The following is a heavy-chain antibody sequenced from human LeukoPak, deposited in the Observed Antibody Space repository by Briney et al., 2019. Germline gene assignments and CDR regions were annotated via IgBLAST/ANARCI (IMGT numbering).Heavy chain of an antibody. J-gene: IGHJ4*02. Sequence: GESLRLSCAASGFTFDDYAMHWVRQAPGKGLEWVSGISWNSGSIGYADSVKGRFTISRDNAKNSLYLQMNSLRAEDTALYYCAKIGGGEGVDYWGQGTLVTVSS. CDR2: ISWNSGSI. CDR1: GFTFDDYA. V-gene: IGHV3-9*01. D-gene: IGHD3-10*01. CDR3: AKIGGGEGVDY.